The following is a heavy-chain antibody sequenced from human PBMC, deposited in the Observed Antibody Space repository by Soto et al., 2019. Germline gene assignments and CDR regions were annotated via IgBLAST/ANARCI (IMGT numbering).Heavy chain of an antibody. CDR3: ARDNGYSYGYFDY. V-gene: IGHV4-61*01. J-gene: IGHJ4*02. CDR2: LYNSGST. D-gene: IGHD5-18*01. CDR1: GGSVSSGSYY. Sequence: SETLSLTCTVSGGSVSSGSYYWTWIRQPPGKGLGWIGCLYNSGSTNYNPALKSRATISVDTSKNQFSLRLSSVTAADTAVYYCARDNGYSYGYFDYWGQGTLVTVSS.